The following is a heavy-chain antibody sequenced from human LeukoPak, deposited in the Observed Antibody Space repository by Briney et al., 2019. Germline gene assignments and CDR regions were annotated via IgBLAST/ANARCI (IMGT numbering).Heavy chain of an antibody. CDR1: GFTVSSNY. D-gene: IGHD3-3*01. Sequence: GGSLRLSCAASGFTVSSNYMSWVRQAPGKGLEWVSYISSSSSTLYYADSVKGRFTISRDNAKNSLYLQMNSLRAEDTAVYYCAREKAYEWGQGTLVTVSS. CDR3: AREKAYE. J-gene: IGHJ4*02. V-gene: IGHV3-48*04. CDR2: ISSSSSTL.